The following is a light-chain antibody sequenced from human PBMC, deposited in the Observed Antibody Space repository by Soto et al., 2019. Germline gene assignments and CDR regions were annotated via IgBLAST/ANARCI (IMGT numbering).Light chain of an antibody. CDR2: DAS. Sequence: ESELTQSPATLSLSPGERATLSCRASQSVSGYLAWYQQKPGQAPRLLIYDASKRATGIPARFSGSGFGTDFTLTISSLEPEDFAVYYCQQRSKWRTFGQGTKVDIK. V-gene: IGKV3-11*01. CDR1: QSVSGY. J-gene: IGKJ1*01. CDR3: QQRSKWRT.